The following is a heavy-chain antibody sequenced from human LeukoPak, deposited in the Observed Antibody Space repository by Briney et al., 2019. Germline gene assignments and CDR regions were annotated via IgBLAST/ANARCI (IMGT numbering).Heavy chain of an antibody. D-gene: IGHD1-26*01. Sequence: GGSLRLSCAASGFTFSDHYMDWVRQAPGKGLEWVAVISYDGSNKYYADSVKGRFTISRDNSKNTLYLQMNSLRAEDTAVYYCAKVGIVGATMGSGFDYWGQGTLVTVSS. J-gene: IGHJ4*02. CDR2: ISYDGSNK. CDR3: AKVGIVGATMGSGFDY. CDR1: GFTFSDHY. V-gene: IGHV3-30*18.